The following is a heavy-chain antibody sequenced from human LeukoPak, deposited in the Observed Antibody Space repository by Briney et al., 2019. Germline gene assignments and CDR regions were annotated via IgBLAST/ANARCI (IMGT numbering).Heavy chain of an antibody. CDR2: IYTSGTI. CDR1: GGSISNGRYY. Sequence: SETLSLTCTVSGGSISNGRYYWSWLRQPAGTGLEWIGRIYTSGTITYNPSLKSRVSISRDTSKNQFSLKLSPVTAAGTAIYFCAREDDNSGYDRSDCWGQGTLVTVSS. D-gene: IGHD3-22*01. CDR3: AREDDNSGYDRSDC. J-gene: IGHJ4*02. V-gene: IGHV4-61*02.